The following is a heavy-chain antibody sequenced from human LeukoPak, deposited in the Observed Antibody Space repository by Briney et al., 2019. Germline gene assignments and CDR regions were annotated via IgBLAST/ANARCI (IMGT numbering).Heavy chain of an antibody. J-gene: IGHJ4*02. CDR1: GYTLTELS. CDR2: IEGDGIST. V-gene: IGHV3-74*01. D-gene: IGHD3-3*01. CDR3: AKDHYWSIDY. Sequence: SCKVSGYTLTELSMHWVRHAPGQGLVWVSRIEGDGISTNYADSVKGRFTISRDIAKNTLYLQMNSLRAEDTGVYYCAKDHYWSIDYWGRGTLVTVSS.